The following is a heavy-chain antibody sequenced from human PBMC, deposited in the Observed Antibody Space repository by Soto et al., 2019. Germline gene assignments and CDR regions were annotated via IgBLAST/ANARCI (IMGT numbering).Heavy chain of an antibody. D-gene: IGHD5-18*01. CDR1: VYTFTSYD. J-gene: IGHJ4*02. Sequence: SVKVSFQASVYTFTSYDINWVRQATGQGLEWMGWMNPNSGNTGYAQKFQGRVTMTRNTSISTAYMELSGLRSEDTAVYYCARGRWIQLWLLNDYWGQGTLVTVSS. CDR3: ARGRWIQLWLLNDY. CDR2: MNPNSGNT. V-gene: IGHV1-8*01.